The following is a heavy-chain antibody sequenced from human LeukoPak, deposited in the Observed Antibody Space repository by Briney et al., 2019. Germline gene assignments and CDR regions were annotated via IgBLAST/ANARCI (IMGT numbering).Heavy chain of an antibody. D-gene: IGHD5-18*01. J-gene: IGHJ4*02. V-gene: IGHV3-48*04. CDR2: ISSTSSAI. CDR1: GFTFSSFS. Sequence: PVGSLRLSCAASGFTFSSFSMNWVRQAPGKGLEWLSYISSTSSAIYYADSLKGRFTISRDNAKNSLYLQMNSLRAEDTAVYYCARVIASYGDSAYWGQGTLVTVSS. CDR3: ARVIASYGDSAY.